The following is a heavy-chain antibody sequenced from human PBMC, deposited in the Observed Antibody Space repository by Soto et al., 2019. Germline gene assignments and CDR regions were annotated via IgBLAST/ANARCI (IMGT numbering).Heavy chain of an antibody. CDR1: GGSFSGYY. CDR2: INHSGST. J-gene: IGHJ6*02. Sequence: SETLSLTCAVYGGSFSGYYWSWIRQPPGKGLEWIGEINHSGSTNYNPSLKSRVTISVDTSKNQFSLKLSSVTAADTAVYYCARVGLLTPYSSNWSYYYYGMDVWGQGTTVTVSS. D-gene: IGHD6-13*01. V-gene: IGHV4-34*01. CDR3: ARVGLLTPYSSNWSYYYYGMDV.